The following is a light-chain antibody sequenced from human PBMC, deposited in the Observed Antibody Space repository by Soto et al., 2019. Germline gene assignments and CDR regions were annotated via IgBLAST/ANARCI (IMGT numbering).Light chain of an antibody. CDR1: QSVSSN. V-gene: IGKV3-15*01. Sequence: EIVMTQSPATLSVSPGQRATLSCRASQSVSSNLAWYQQKPGQAPRLLIYGASTRATGIPARFSGSGSGTELTLTISSLQSEDFAVYYCQHYNNWPALYTFGQGTKLEIK. CDR3: QHYNNWPALYT. J-gene: IGKJ2*01. CDR2: GAS.